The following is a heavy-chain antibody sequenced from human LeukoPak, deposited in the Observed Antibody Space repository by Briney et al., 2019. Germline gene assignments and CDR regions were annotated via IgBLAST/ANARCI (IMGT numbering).Heavy chain of an antibody. Sequence: PGGSLRLSCAASGFTFSSYWMSWVRQAPGKGLEWVANIKQDGSERYYVDSVKGRFTLSRDNAKNSLYLQMNSLRAEDTAVYYCARGQRYKEDFFDYWGQGTLVTVSS. CDR1: GFTFSSYW. V-gene: IGHV3-7*01. J-gene: IGHJ4*02. CDR2: IKQDGSER. D-gene: IGHD1-1*01. CDR3: ARGQRYKEDFFDY.